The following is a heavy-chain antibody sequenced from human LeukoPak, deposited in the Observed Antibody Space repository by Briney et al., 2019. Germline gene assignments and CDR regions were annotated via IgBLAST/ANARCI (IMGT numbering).Heavy chain of an antibody. Sequence: PGGSLRLSCAASGFSYSTAWMTWVRQAPGKGLEWVANINPDGGEKHYVDSVKGRFTISRDNAKNSLDLQMNNPRAEDTAVYFWARGHHYFFYWGEGSLGSVSS. CDR3: ARGHHYFFY. CDR2: INPDGGEK. J-gene: IGHJ4*02. V-gene: IGHV3-7*02. CDR1: GFSYSTAW.